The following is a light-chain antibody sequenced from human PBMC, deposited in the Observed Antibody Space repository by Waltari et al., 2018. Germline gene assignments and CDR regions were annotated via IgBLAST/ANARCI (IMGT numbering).Light chain of an antibody. CDR1: QSVSNH. V-gene: IGKV3-15*01. CDR3: QQYNSWPFT. CDR2: GAS. Sequence: EKVMTQSPATLSVSPGERATLSCRASQSVSNHLAWYQQRPGQAPRLLIYGASSRAAGVPARFSGSGSGTEFTLSIDSLQSEDFALYFCQQYNSWPFTFGHGTQVDIK. J-gene: IGKJ3*01.